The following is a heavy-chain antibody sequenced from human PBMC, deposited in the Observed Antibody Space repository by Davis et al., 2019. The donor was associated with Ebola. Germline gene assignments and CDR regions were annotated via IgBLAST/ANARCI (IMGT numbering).Heavy chain of an antibody. D-gene: IGHD4-17*01. J-gene: IGHJ4*02. Sequence: AASVKVSCKASGGTFSSYAIRWVRPAPGQGPEWMGGIIPIYGTPNYAQRFQGRVTITADKSTGTAYMEVRSLTSDDTAVYYFARAKGDYGDYSPFDHWGQGTLVTVSS. V-gene: IGHV1-69*06. CDR3: ARAKGDYGDYSPFDH. CDR2: IIPIYGTP. CDR1: GGTFSSYA.